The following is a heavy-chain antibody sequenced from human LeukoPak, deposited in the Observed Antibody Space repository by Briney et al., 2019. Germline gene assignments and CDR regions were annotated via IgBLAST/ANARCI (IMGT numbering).Heavy chain of an antibody. CDR2: LIPIFGTA. CDR3: AKSAGRRRYYVYIDL. D-gene: IGHD6-13*01. J-gene: IGHJ6*03. Sequence: SVRVSCKASGGTFSSYAISWVRQAPGQGLEWMGGLIPIFGTASYAQKFQGRVTITADESTSTAYMELSSLRSEDTSLYYSAKSAGRRRYYVYIDLRGKGTPVTLPS. CDR1: GGTFSSYA. V-gene: IGHV1-69*01.